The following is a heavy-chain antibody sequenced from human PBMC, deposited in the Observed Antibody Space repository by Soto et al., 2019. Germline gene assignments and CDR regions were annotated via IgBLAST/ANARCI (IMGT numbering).Heavy chain of an antibody. CDR1: GGTFSSYT. Sequence: SVKVSCKASGGTFSSYTISWVRQAPGQGLEWMGRIIPILGIANYAQKFQGRVTITADKSTSTAYMELSSLRSEDTAAYYCARGKQQLVYYYYGMDVWGQGTTVTVSS. J-gene: IGHJ6*02. CDR2: IIPILGIA. V-gene: IGHV1-69*02. CDR3: ARGKQQLVYYYYGMDV. D-gene: IGHD6-13*01.